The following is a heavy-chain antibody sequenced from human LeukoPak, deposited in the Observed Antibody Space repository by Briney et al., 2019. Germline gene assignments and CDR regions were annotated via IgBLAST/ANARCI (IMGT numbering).Heavy chain of an antibody. Sequence: SETLSLTCTVSGGSISSYYWSWIRQPAGKGLEWIGRIYTSGSTNYNPSLKSRVTISVDTSKNQFSLKLSSVTAADTAVYYCARGRRYYGSGSYYNWFDPWGQGTLVTVSS. J-gene: IGHJ5*02. D-gene: IGHD3-10*01. CDR1: GGSISSYY. CDR2: IYTSGST. CDR3: ARGRRYYGSGSYYNWFDP. V-gene: IGHV4-4*07.